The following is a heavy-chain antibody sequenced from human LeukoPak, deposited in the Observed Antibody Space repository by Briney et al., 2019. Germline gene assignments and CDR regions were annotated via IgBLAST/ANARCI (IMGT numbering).Heavy chain of an antibody. CDR2: ISSSGSTI. V-gene: IGHV3-11*01. D-gene: IGHD6-19*01. Sequence: PGGSLRLSCAASGFTFSDYYMSWIRQAPGKGLEWVSYISSSGSTIYYADSVKGRFTISRDNAKNSLYLQMNSLRAEDTAVYYCARVQRQWLVRNYYYYYRDVWGKGTTVTISS. CDR3: ARVQRQWLVRNYYYYYRDV. CDR1: GFTFSDYY. J-gene: IGHJ6*03.